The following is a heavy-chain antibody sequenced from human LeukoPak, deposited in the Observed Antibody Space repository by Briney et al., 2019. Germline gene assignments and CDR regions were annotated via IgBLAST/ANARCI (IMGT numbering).Heavy chain of an antibody. J-gene: IGHJ4*02. V-gene: IGHV3-30*18. D-gene: IGHD6-19*01. CDR1: GFTFSRYG. CDR2: ISYDGSNK. CDR3: AKAAGYSSSEFDY. Sequence: GGSLRLSCAASGFTFSRYGMHWVRQAPGKGLEWVAVISYDGSNKYYEDSVKGRFTISRDNSKNTLYLQMNSLRAEDTAVYYCAKAAGYSSSEFDYWGQGTLVTVSS.